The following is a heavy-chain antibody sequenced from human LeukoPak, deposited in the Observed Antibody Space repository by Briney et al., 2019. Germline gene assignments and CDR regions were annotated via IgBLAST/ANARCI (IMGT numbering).Heavy chain of an antibody. CDR2: IRKSGGST. CDR1: GFTFSSYA. J-gene: IGHJ5*02. V-gene: IGHV3-23*01. CDR3: AKVLQQLPYNWFDP. Sequence: GGSLRLSCAASGFTFSSYAMSWVRQAPGKGLEWVSAIRKSGGSTYYADSVKGRFTISRDNSKNTLYLQMNSLRAEDTAVYYCAKVLQQLPYNWFDPWGQGTLVTVSS. D-gene: IGHD6-13*01.